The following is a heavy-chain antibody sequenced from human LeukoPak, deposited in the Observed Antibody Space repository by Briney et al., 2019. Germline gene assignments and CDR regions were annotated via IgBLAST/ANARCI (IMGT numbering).Heavy chain of an antibody. Sequence: PSETLSLTCAVSGGSISSGGYSGSWIRQPPGKGLEWIGYIYQSGSTYYNPSLKSRVTISVDTSKNQFSLKLSSVTAADTAVYYCASSTVTHYYSGMDVWGPGTPVTVSS. D-gene: IGHD4-17*01. CDR3: ASSTVTHYYSGMDV. CDR2: IYQSGST. V-gene: IGHV4-30-2*01. J-gene: IGHJ6*02. CDR1: GGSISSGGYS.